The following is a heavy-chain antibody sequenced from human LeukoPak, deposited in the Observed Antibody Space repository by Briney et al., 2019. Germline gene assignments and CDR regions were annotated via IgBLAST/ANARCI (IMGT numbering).Heavy chain of an antibody. Sequence: GGSLRLSCSASGFTFSAYAMHWVRQAPGKGLEYVSAISVSGDRTFYADSLKGRFTISRDNLENTLYLQLTSLRPEDTAVYYCVKDTPSVGSWAALDAWGQGSMVTVFS. CDR2: ISVSGDRT. V-gene: IGHV3-64D*09. CDR1: GFTFSAYA. D-gene: IGHD3-10*01. J-gene: IGHJ3*01. CDR3: VKDTPSVGSWAALDA.